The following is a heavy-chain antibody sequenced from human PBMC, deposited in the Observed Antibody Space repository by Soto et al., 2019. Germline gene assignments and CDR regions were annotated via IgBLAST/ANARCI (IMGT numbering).Heavy chain of an antibody. J-gene: IGHJ4*02. D-gene: IGHD5-18*01. CDR1: GYSFSSYG. CDR2: ISPYNDIT. CDR3: ARHDDRAMVTRDF. Sequence: QVHLVQSGAEVKKPGASVKVSCKASGYSFSSYGLNWVRQAPGQGLEWMGWISPYNDITKYAQKMQGRVTMTTDTSTSTAYMELRNLRSDDTAVYFCARHDDRAMVTRDFWGQGTLVNVSS. V-gene: IGHV1-18*04.